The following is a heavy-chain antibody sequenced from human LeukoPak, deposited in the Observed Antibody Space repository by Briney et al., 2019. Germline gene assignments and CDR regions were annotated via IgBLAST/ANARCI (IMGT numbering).Heavy chain of an antibody. Sequence: SESLSLTCAVYGGSFSVYYWSWIRQPPGKGLEWIGEINHSGSTNYNPPFKSRVTISVDTSKNQFSLKLSSVTAADTAVYYCARGRTLDYWGQGTLVTVSS. D-gene: IGHD1-14*01. CDR3: ARGRTLDY. J-gene: IGHJ4*02. CDR1: GGSFSVYY. V-gene: IGHV4-34*01. CDR2: INHSGST.